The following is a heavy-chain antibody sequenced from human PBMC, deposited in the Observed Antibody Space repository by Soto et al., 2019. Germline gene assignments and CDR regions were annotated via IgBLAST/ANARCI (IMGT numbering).Heavy chain of an antibody. J-gene: IGHJ4*02. D-gene: IGHD6-19*01. CDR1: GFTFSNAW. V-gene: IGHV3-15*01. Sequence: PGGSLRLSCAASGFTFSNAWMSWVRQAPGKWLEWVGRIKSKTDGATTDYAAPVKGRFTISRDDSKNTLYLQMNSLKTEDTAVYYCTTDRHRGSSGWYYGSYRYWGQGTLVNVSS. CDR3: TTDRHRGSSGWYYGSYRY. CDR2: IKSKTDGATT.